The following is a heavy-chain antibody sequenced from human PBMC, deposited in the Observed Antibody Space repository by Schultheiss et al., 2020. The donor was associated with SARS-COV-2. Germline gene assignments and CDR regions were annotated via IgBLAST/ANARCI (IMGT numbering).Heavy chain of an antibody. CDR3: ARGGRGDI. J-gene: IGHJ4*02. Sequence: SETLSLTCTVSGGSISGYFCNWIRQSPGKGLEWIGHIYYSGSTNYNPSLQSRVTISVDTSKNQFSLKLSSVTAADTAVYYCARGGRGDIWGQGTLVTVSS. D-gene: IGHD2-21*01. V-gene: IGHV4-59*12. CDR1: GGSISGYF. CDR2: IYYSGST.